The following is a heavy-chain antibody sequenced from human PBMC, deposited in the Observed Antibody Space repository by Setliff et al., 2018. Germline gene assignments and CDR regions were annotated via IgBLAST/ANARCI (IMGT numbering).Heavy chain of an antibody. CDR2: MNPNSGNT. V-gene: IGHV1-8*02. CDR1: GYTFTSYD. J-gene: IGHJ6*02. D-gene: IGHD3-3*01. CDR3: ARDVPFWSGYYTGYYYYYGMDV. Sequence: ASVKVSCKASGYTFTSYDINWVRQATGQGLEWMGWMNPNSGNTGYAQKFQGRVAMTRNTSISTAYMELSSLRSEDTAVYYCARDVPFWSGYYTGYYYYYGMDVWGQGTTVTVSS.